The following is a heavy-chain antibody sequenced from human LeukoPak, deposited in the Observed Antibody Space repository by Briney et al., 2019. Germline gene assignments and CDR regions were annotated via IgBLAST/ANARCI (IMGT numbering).Heavy chain of an antibody. CDR2: ISPDGGAE. CDR3: SGRSGFSSIY. J-gene: IGHJ4*02. D-gene: IGHD2-2*01. Sequence: GGSLRLSCEASGFTFNTPWMNWVRHAPGKAQEWMATISPDGGAEVYVDSGKGRFTNSRDNAKNSVYLQMNNVRAEDTGVYYCSGRSGFSSIYWGQGILVTVSS. CDR1: GFTFNTPW. V-gene: IGHV3-7*01.